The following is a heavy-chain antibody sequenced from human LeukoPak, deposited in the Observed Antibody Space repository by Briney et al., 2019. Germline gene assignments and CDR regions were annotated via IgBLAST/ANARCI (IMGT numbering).Heavy chain of an antibody. CDR3: ARAAYSSTWYSRYFDL. CDR2: IGTAGEM. Sequence: PGGSLRPSCAASGFTFSSYDIHWVRQATGKGLGWVSGIGTAGEMYYPGSVKGRFTISRENAKNSLYLQMNSLRAGDTAVYYCARAAYSSTWYSRYFDLWGRGTLVTVSS. J-gene: IGHJ2*01. CDR1: GFTFSSYD. V-gene: IGHV3-13*01. D-gene: IGHD6-13*01.